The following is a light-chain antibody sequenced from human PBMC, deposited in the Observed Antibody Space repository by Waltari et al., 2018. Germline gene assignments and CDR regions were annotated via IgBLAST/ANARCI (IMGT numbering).Light chain of an antibody. V-gene: IGLV2-14*03. Sequence: QSALTQPASVSGSPGQSIAISCPGTSSDVGGYNSVSWYQQHPGKVPKLVIYDVSNRPSGVSTRFSGLQADDEADYYCSSFTRATTLIFGGGTKLTVL. CDR2: DVS. CDR1: SSDVGGYNS. J-gene: IGLJ2*01. CDR3: SSFTRATTLI.